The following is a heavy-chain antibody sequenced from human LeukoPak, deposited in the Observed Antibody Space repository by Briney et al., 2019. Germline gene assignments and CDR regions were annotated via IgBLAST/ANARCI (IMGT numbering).Heavy chain of an antibody. D-gene: IGHD6-6*01. CDR3: ARALYSSSAVPVDY. V-gene: IGHV1-8*03. J-gene: IGHJ4*02. CDR1: GDTFTSYD. Sequence: ASVKVSCKASGDTFTSYDIYWVRQTPGQGLEWMGWMNPKSGNTDYAQKFQGSDTITRDTTISTAYIELSSMRSEDTAVYYCARALYSSSAVPVDYWGQGTLVTVSS. CDR2: MNPKSGNT.